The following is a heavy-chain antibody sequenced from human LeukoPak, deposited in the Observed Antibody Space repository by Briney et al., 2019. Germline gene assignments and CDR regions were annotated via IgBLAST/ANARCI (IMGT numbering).Heavy chain of an antibody. J-gene: IGHJ4*02. CDR1: GGSFSGYY. CDR2: INHSGST. V-gene: IGHV4-34*01. D-gene: IGHD6-19*01. CDR3: AREGIAVAGTIDY. Sequence: SETLSLTCAVYGGSFSGYYWSWIRQPPGKGLEWIGEINHSGSTNYNPSLKSRVTISVDTSKNQFSLKLSSVTAADTAVYYYAREGIAVAGTIDYWGQGTLVTVSS.